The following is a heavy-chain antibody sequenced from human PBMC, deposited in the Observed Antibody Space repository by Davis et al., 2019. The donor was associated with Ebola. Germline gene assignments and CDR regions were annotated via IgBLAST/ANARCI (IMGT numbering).Heavy chain of an antibody. CDR3: AKDPSLTKNRDYFDH. CDR2: ISYDGSNK. CDR1: GFSFSYYT. Sequence: GESLKISCAASGFSFSYYTTHWVRQAPGKGPEWVAVISYDGSNKYYADSVKGRFTISRDNSKKTLYLQMTSLRAKETAVYYCAKDPSLTKNRDYFDHRGRGTQVTVSS. V-gene: IGHV3-30-3*01. J-gene: IGHJ4*02. D-gene: IGHD3-3*01.